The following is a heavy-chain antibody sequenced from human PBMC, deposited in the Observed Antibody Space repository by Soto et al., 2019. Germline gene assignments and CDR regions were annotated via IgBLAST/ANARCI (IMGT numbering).Heavy chain of an antibody. V-gene: IGHV3-15*01. CDR2: IKSKTDGGTT. Sequence: GGSLRLSCAASGFTFSNAWMSWVRQAPGKGLEWVGRIKSKTDGGTTDYAAPVKGRFTISRDDSKNTLYLQMNSLKTEDTAVYYCTTESYYDYVWGSYPPNWFDPWGQGTLVTVSS. J-gene: IGHJ5*02. CDR3: TTESYYDYVWGSYPPNWFDP. CDR1: GFTFSNAW. D-gene: IGHD3-16*02.